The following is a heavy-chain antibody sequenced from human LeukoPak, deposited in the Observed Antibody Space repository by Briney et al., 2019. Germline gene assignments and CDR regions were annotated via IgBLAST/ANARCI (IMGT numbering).Heavy chain of an antibody. J-gene: IGHJ4*02. Sequence: PSETLSLTCTVSGGSISSYYWSWIRQPPGKGLEWIGYIYYSGSTNYNPSLKSRVTISVDTSKNQFSLKLSSVTVADTAVYYCARHVDCSGGSCYEQYYFDYWGQGTLVTVSS. CDR1: GGSISSYY. V-gene: IGHV4-59*08. CDR2: IYYSGST. CDR3: ARHVDCSGGSCYEQYYFDY. D-gene: IGHD2-15*01.